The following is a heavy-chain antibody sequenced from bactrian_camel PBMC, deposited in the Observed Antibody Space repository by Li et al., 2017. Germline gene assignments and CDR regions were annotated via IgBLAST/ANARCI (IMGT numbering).Heavy chain of an antibody. D-gene: IGHD1*01. Sequence: HVQLVESGGGSVQAGESLRLSCTASGSTFDAGEMGWYRQPRGQDCELVSSIWSDGSVYYAGSVKGRFTISQDKAKNTLYLQMNNLKREDTARYYCDADHVLDRGYRLRCGWTQGTQVTVS. V-gene: IGHV3S60*01. J-gene: IGHJ4*01. CDR2: IWSDGSV. CDR1: GSTFDAGE.